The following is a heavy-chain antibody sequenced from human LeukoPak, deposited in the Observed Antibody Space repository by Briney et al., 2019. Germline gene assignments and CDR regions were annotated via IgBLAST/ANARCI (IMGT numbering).Heavy chain of an antibody. CDR2: ISYDGSNK. CDR3: ARGSYYFDY. V-gene: IGHV3-30*04. J-gene: IGHJ4*02. D-gene: IGHD2-15*01. CDR1: GFTFSSYA. Sequence: GGSLRLSCAASGFTFSSYAMHWVRQAPGKGLEWVAVISYDGSNKYYADSVKGRFTISRDNSKNTLYLQMNSLRAEDTAVYYCARGSYYFDYWGQGTLVTVSS.